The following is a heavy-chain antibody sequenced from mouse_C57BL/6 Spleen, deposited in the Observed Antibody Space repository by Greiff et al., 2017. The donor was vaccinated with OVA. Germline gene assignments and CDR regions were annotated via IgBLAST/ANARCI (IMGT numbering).Heavy chain of an antibody. Sequence: VQLLQSGAELVRPGKSVKLSCKASGYAFTNYLIEWVKPRPGQGLVWIGVINPGSGGTNYNEQFKGQVTLTADKSTSTAYMQLSRLTSEDSAVYFCARYGGSRSDGWYIDVWGTGTTVTVSS. CDR2: INPGSGGT. CDR1: GYAFTNYL. CDR3: ARYGGSRSDGWYIDV. V-gene: IGHV1-54*01. J-gene: IGHJ1*03. D-gene: IGHD1-1*02.